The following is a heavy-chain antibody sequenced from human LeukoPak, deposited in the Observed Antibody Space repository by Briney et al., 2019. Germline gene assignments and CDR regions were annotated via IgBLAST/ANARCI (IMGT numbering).Heavy chain of an antibody. J-gene: IGHJ4*02. CDR3: AGPGFTMFNY. CDR1: GFTFSTYW. D-gene: IGHD3-10*01. Sequence: GGSLRLSCAASGFTFSTYWMSWVRQAPGKGLEWVANIKEDGSEKYYVDSVKGRFTISRDNAKNSLYLQMNSLRAEDTAVYYCAGPGFTMFNYWGQGTLVTVSS. CDR2: IKEDGSEK. V-gene: IGHV3-7*01.